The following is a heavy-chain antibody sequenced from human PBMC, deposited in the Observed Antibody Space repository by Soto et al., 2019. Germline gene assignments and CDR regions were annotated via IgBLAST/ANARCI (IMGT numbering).Heavy chain of an antibody. CDR1: GYSFTSQY. CDR3: AREPGQRPGGGGTEPLDI. V-gene: IGHV1-46*03. Sequence: QVQLVQSGAEVEKPGASVKISCKASGYSFTSQYVHWVRQAPGQGLEWMGKINPNGGSTTYAQKFQGRGAMIRDQSTSTVYRELGSLTSGDPAVYYCAREPGQRPGGGGTEPLDIWGQGTMVTVAS. CDR2: INPNGGST. J-gene: IGHJ3*02. D-gene: IGHD1-1*01.